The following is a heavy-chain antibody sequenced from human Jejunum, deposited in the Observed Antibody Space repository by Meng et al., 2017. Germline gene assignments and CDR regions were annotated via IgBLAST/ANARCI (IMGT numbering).Heavy chain of an antibody. V-gene: IGHV3-7*01. Sequence: GESLKISCAASGFTYTAYWMTWVRQAPGKGLEWVANIKQEGSENYYVDSVKGRFTISRDNARNSLYLQMNSLRAEDTAVYYCATGRRSGYTGYEIDYWGQGTLVTVSS. CDR1: GFTYTAYW. J-gene: IGHJ4*02. CDR3: ATGRRSGYTGYEIDY. D-gene: IGHD5-12*01. CDR2: IKQEGSEN.